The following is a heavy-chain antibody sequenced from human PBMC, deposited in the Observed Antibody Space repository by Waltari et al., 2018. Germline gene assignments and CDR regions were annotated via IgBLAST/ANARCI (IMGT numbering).Heavy chain of an antibody. J-gene: IGHJ4*02. D-gene: IGHD3-3*01. CDR1: GSSISSGDY. CDR2: IYHSGST. CDR3: ASVTIFGVVSR. V-gene: IGHV4-38-2*01. Sequence: QVQLQESGTGLVQTSETLSLTCAVPGSSISSGDYWGWIRQRPGKGLEWIGSIYHSGSTYYNPSLKSRVTISVDTSKNQFSLKLSSVTAADTAVYYCASVTIFGVVSRWGQGTLVTVSS.